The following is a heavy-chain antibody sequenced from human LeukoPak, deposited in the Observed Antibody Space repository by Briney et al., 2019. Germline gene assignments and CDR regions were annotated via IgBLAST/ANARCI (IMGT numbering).Heavy chain of an antibody. CDR3: ASGRAAADVSGADY. V-gene: IGHV4-34*01. J-gene: IGHJ4*02. Sequence: SETLSLTCAVYGGSFSGYYWSWIRQPPGKGLEWIGEINHSGSTNYNPSLKSRVTISVDTSKNQFSLKLSSVTAADTAVYYCASGRAAADVSGADYWGQGTLVTVSS. D-gene: IGHD6-13*01. CDR2: INHSGST. CDR1: GGSFSGYY.